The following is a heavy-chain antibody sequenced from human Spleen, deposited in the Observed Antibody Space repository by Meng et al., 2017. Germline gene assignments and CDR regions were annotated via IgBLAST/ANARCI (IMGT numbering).Heavy chain of an antibody. Sequence: QVQLQESGPGLVKPSQTLSLTCTVSGGSISSGGYYWSWIRQHPGKGLEWIGYFYYSGSTYYNPSLKSLVTISLDTSKNQFSLKLSSVTAADTAVYYCARDLSGCGWFDPWGQGTLVTVSS. D-gene: IGHD5-12*01. J-gene: IGHJ5*02. CDR3: ARDLSGCGWFDP. CDR2: FYYSGST. V-gene: IGHV4-31*01. CDR1: GGSISSGGYY.